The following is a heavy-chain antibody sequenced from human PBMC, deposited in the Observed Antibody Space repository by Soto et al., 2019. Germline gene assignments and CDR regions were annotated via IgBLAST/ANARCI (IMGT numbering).Heavy chain of an antibody. D-gene: IGHD6-6*01. Sequence: ASVKVSCKASGYTFTDYYMAWVRQAPGEGLEWMGWINLNSGDTNFAQQFQGRVTMTRDTSITTAYMDLTRLTSDETAVYYCAMARPPVNWFDRWG. CDR1: GYTFTDYY. CDR2: INLNSGDT. CDR3: AMARPPVNWFDR. V-gene: IGHV1-2*02. J-gene: IGHJ5*02.